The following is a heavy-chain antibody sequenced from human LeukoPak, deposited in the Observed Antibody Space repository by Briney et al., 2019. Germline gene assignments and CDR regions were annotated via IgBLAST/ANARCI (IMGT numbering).Heavy chain of an antibody. Sequence: SETLSLTCAVYGGSFSGYYWSWIRQPPGKGLEWIGEINHSGSTNYNPSLKSRVTMSVDTSKNQFSLKLSSVTAADTAVYYCARGQPLPYYFDYWGQGTLVTVSS. CDR3: ARGQPLPYYFDY. CDR1: GGSFSGYY. V-gene: IGHV4-34*01. CDR2: INHSGST. J-gene: IGHJ4*02.